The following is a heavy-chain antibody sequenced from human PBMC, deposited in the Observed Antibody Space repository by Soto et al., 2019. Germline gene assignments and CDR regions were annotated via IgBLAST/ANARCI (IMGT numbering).Heavy chain of an antibody. J-gene: IGHJ6*03. CDR3: ARVPGELQRYMDV. V-gene: IGHV4-39*07. CDR1: GGSISSGGYY. Sequence: PSETLSLTCTVSGGSISSGGYYWSWIRQPPGKGLEWIGDINHSGSTYYTPSLKSRVTISVDTSKNQFSLKLSSVTAADTAVYYCARVPGELQRYMDVWGKGTTVTVS. D-gene: IGHD1-7*01. CDR2: INHSGST.